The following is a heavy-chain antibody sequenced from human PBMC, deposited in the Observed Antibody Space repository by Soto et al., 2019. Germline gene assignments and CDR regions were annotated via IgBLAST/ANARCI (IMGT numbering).Heavy chain of an antibody. J-gene: IGHJ4*02. CDR3: ARNKSGGGSYTFDY. V-gene: IGHV5-10-1*01. Sequence: GESLKISCKGSGFTFTSYWINWVRQMPGKGLEWMGRVDPKDSYTNYSPSFQGHVTISPDKSVSTAYLKWSSLKASDTAIYYCARNKSGGGSYTFDYWGQGTLVTVSS. CDR1: GFTFTSYW. D-gene: IGHD3-10*01. CDR2: VDPKDSYT.